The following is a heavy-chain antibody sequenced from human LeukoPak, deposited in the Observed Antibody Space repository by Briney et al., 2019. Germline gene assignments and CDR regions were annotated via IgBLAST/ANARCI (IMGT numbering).Heavy chain of an antibody. J-gene: IGHJ4*02. D-gene: IGHD1-26*01. Sequence: SETLRLTCAGSGGSISGYYLSWIRQAPGKGLEWIGYIYYSGSTNYNPSLKSRVTISVDTSKNQFSLKLSSVTAADTAVYYCAGQWASYFDYWGQGTLVTVSS. CDR3: AGQWASYFDY. CDR1: GGSISGYY. CDR2: IYYSGST. V-gene: IGHV4-59*01.